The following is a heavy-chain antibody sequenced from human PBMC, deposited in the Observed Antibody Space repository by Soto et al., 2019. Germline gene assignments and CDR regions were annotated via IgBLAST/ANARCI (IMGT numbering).Heavy chain of an antibody. CDR2: ISESGDNA. D-gene: IGHD5-18*01. Sequence: GGSLRLSCAASGFPFNTYAMSWVRQAPGKGPEWVSAISESGDNAFYADSVQGRFTISRDNSYNILYLQMNSLRAEDTALYFCAQSGYIYGLVTRDQGTLVTVSS. CDR3: AQSGYIYGLVT. J-gene: IGHJ4*02. CDR1: GFPFNTYA. V-gene: IGHV3-23*01.